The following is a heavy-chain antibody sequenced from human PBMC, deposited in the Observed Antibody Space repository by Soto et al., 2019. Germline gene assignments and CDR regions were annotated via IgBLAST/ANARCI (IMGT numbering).Heavy chain of an antibody. CDR3: AKRSSSSTFDY. D-gene: IGHD6-6*01. CDR1: GFTFSSYA. J-gene: IGHJ4*02. V-gene: IGHV3-23*01. Sequence: EVQLSESGGGLVQPGESLRLSCAASGFTFSSYAMSWVRQAPWKGLEWVSVISGSDDSTYYADSVKGRFTISRDNSKNTLYLQMNSLRAEDTAVYYCAKRSSSSTFDYWGQGTLVTVSS. CDR2: ISGSDDST.